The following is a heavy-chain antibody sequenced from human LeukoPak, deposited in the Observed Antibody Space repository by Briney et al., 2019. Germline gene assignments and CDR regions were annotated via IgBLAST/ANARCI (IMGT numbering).Heavy chain of an antibody. Sequence: SVKVSCKASGGTFSSYAISWVRQAPGQGLEWMGRIIPILGIANYAQKFQGRVTITADKSTSTAYMELSSLRSEDTAVYYCAREGGPMTTVTYLGYWGQGTLVTVSS. J-gene: IGHJ4*02. CDR3: AREGGPMTTVTYLGY. CDR1: GGTFSSYA. CDR2: IIPILGIA. V-gene: IGHV1-69*04. D-gene: IGHD4-17*01.